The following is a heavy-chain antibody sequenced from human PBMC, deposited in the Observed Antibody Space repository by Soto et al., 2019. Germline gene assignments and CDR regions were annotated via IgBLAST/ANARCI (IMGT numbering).Heavy chain of an antibody. CDR2: ISYDGSNK. Sequence: QVQLVESGGGVVQPGRSLRLSCAASGFTFSSYAMHWVRQAPGKGLEWVAVISYDGSNKYYADSVKGRFTISRDNSKNTLYLQMNRLRAEDTAVYYCARDRYSDFWSGYYTYYYYGMDVWGQGTTVTVSS. J-gene: IGHJ6*02. CDR3: ARDRYSDFWSGYYTYYYYGMDV. CDR1: GFTFSSYA. D-gene: IGHD3-3*01. V-gene: IGHV3-30-3*01.